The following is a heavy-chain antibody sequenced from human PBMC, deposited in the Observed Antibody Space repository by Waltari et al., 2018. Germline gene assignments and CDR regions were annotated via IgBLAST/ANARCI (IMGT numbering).Heavy chain of an antibody. D-gene: IGHD6-19*01. CDR1: GFTFSSYS. CDR3: ARDKRSSGWNKDFDY. Sequence: EVQLVESGGGLVKPGGSLRLSCAASGFTFSSYSMNWVRQAPGKGLEWVSSISSSSSYISYADSVKGRFTISRDNAKNSLYLQMNSLRAEDTAVYYCARDKRSSGWNKDFDYWGQGTLVTVSS. J-gene: IGHJ4*02. CDR2: ISSSSSYI. V-gene: IGHV3-21*01.